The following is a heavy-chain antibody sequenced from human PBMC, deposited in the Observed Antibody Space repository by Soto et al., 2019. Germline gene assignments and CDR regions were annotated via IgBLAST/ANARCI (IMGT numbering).Heavy chain of an antibody. CDR2: ISGYNDPS. Sequence: QVQLVQSGAEVRKPGASVKVSCKASGYTFTTYGLSWVRQAPGHGLARMGWISGYNDPSKYAEKFQGRVTMTTDTATSTVYMDMRSLRSDDTAVYDCEREGEMASYYYRLDVWGQGTTVTVSS. J-gene: IGHJ6*02. CDR3: EREGEMASYYYRLDV. CDR1: GYTFTTYG. D-gene: IGHD3-16*01. V-gene: IGHV1-18*01.